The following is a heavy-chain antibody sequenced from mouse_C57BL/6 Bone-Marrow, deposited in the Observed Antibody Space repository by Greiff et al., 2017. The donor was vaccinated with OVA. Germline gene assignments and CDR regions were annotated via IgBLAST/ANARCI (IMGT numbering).Heavy chain of an antibody. J-gene: IGHJ4*01. CDR3: TRSGVYGSSYYYAMDY. V-gene: IGHV1-15*01. Sequence: QVQLQQSGAELVRPGASVTLSCKASGYTFTDYEMHWVKQTPVHGLEWIGAIDPETGGTADNQKFKGKAILTADKSSSTDYMELRSLTSEDSAVSYCTRSGVYGSSYYYAMDYWGQGTSVTVSS. CDR1: GYTFTDYE. CDR2: IDPETGGT. D-gene: IGHD1-1*01.